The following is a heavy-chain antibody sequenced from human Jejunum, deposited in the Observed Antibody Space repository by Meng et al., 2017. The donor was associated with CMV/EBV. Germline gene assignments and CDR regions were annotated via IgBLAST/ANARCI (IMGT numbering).Heavy chain of an antibody. CDR2: ISSSFTLI. D-gene: IGHD3-10*01. Sequence: QAQLMESGGGLVKPGGSLRLSCAASEFTFSDYCRTWIRQAPGKGLECVSYISSSFTLIKYAENSLCLQVNSLRAEDTAIYYCARSLYGSGKDAFDYWGQGTLVTVSS. V-gene: IGHV3-11*04. J-gene: IGHJ4*02. CDR1: EFTFSDYC. CDR3: ARSLYGSGKDAFDY.